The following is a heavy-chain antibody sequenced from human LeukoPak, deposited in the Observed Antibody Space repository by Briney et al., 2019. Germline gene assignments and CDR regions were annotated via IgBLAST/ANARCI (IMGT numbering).Heavy chain of an antibody. J-gene: IGHJ4*02. V-gene: IGHV4-4*02. Sequence: PSETLSLTCAVSGGSISSSNWWSWVRQPPGKGLEWIGEIYHSGSTNYNPSLKSRVTISVDKSKNQFPLKLSSVTAADTAVYYCASIHSSGWYSENDYWGQGTLVTVSS. CDR1: GGSISSSNW. CDR2: IYHSGST. D-gene: IGHD6-19*01. CDR3: ASIHSSGWYSENDY.